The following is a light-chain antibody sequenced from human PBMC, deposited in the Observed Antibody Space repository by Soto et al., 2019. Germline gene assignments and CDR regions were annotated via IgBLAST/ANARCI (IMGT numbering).Light chain of an antibody. Sequence: QSVLTQPPSASGSPGQSVTISCTGTSSDIGDYNWVSWYQQHPGKAPKLMIFEVSKRPSGVPDRFSGSKSGNTASLTVSGLQAEDEADYYCTSYAGANTLLFGGGTKLTVL. CDR1: SSDIGDYNW. CDR2: EVS. J-gene: IGLJ2*01. V-gene: IGLV2-8*01. CDR3: TSYAGANTLL.